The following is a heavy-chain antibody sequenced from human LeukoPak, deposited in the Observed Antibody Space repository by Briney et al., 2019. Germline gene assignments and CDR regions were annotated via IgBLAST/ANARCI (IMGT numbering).Heavy chain of an antibody. V-gene: IGHV4-4*02. CDR3: SRESGPFCPFGY. CDR2: ISLAGQT. J-gene: IGHJ4*02. Sequence: PSGTLCLTCGVSGGSISGTNWWSWVRQPPRQGLEWIGEISLAGQTNYNPSLNGRVTMSLDKSSNQLSLHLTSVTAADTATYFCSRESGPFCPFGYWGQGTLVIVSS. D-gene: IGHD1-26*01. CDR1: GGSISGTNW.